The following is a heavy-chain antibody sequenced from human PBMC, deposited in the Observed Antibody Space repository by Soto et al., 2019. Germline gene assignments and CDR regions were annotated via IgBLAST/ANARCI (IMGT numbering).Heavy chain of an antibody. V-gene: IGHV3-23*01. J-gene: IGHJ4*02. CDR3: AKDLRLPYCGGDCLGY. CDR2: ISGSGGST. Sequence: GGSLRLSCAASGFTFSSYAMSWVRQAPGKGLEWVSAISGSGGSTYYADSVKGRFTISRDNSKNTLYLQMNSLRAEDTAVYYCAKDLRLPYCGGDCLGYWGQGTLVTVSS. CDR1: GFTFSSYA. D-gene: IGHD2-21*01.